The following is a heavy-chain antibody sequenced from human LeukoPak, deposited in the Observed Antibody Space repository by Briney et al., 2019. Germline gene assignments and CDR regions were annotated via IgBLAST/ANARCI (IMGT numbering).Heavy chain of an antibody. CDR2: IYNSGNI. J-gene: IGHJ3*02. CDR1: GGSISSNY. V-gene: IGHV4-4*07. D-gene: IGHD1-14*01. Sequence: SETLSLTCTVSGGSISSNYWSWIRQPAGKGLEWIGRIYNSGNINYNPSLKSRATMSVDASKNQFSLKLSSVTAADTAVYYCARTIGRNPDAFDIWGQGTMVTVSS. CDR3: ARTIGRNPDAFDI.